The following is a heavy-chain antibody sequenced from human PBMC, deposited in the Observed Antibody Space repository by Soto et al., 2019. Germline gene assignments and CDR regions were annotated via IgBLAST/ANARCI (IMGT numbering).Heavy chain of an antibody. J-gene: IGHJ3*02. CDR1: GFTFSSYA. D-gene: IGHD6-19*01. Sequence: GGSLRLSCAASGFTFSSYAMSWVRQATGKGLEWVSAISGSGGSTYYADSVKGRFTISRDNSKNTLYLQMNSLRAEDTAVYYCAKDLWGSSGMHVAFDIWGQGTMVTVSS. V-gene: IGHV3-23*01. CDR2: ISGSGGST. CDR3: AKDLWGSSGMHVAFDI.